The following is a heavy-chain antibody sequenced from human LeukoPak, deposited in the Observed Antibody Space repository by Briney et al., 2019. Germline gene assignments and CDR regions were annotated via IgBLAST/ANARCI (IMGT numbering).Heavy chain of an antibody. CDR1: GFLFNTYA. V-gene: IGHV3-30*02. D-gene: IGHD3-16*01. J-gene: IGHJ6*02. CDR2: ISYVGSFK. CDR3: AKDRWGSYPPNGMDV. Sequence: GGSLRLSCAASGFLFNTYAMHWVRQDPGKGLEWVAFISYVGSFKHYADSVKGRFTISRDNSKSTLYLQMNSLRPEDTAVYYCAKDRWGSYPPNGMDVWGLGTTGIVSS.